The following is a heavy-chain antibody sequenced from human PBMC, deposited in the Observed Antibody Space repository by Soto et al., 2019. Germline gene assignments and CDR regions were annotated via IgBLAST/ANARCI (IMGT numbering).Heavy chain of an antibody. Sequence: PGGSLRLSCAASGFTFSSYGMHWVRQAPGKGLEWVAVIWYDGSNKYYADSVKGRFTISRDNSKNTLYLQMNSLRAEDTAVYYCARDVRERSNGWYKTAYYFDYWGQGTLVTVSS. CDR3: ARDVRERSNGWYKTAYYFDY. CDR2: IWYDGSNK. J-gene: IGHJ4*02. D-gene: IGHD6-19*01. V-gene: IGHV3-33*01. CDR1: GFTFSSYG.